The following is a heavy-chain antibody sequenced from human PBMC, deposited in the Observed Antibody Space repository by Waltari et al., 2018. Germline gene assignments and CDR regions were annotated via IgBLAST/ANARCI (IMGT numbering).Heavy chain of an antibody. V-gene: IGHV1-69*08. CDR1: GGTFSSYA. CDR3: ARNYDFWSGYYRSPPNAFDI. Sequence: QVQLVQSGAEVKKPGSSVKVSCKASGGTFSSYAISWVRQAPGHGLEWMGRIIPIFGTANYAQKFQGRVTITADKSTSTAYMELSSLRSEDTAVYYCARNYDFWSGYYRSPPNAFDIWGQGTMVTVSS. CDR2: IIPIFGTA. J-gene: IGHJ3*02. D-gene: IGHD3-3*01.